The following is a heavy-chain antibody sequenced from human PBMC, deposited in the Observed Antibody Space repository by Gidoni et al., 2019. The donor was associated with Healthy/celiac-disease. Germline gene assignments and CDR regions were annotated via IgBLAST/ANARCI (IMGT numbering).Heavy chain of an antibody. J-gene: IGHJ6*02. CDR2: ISGSGGST. CDR3: ARDLRFLDYGMDV. Sequence: EVQLVESGGGLVQPGGSLSISCPASGFPFSSYAMSWVRQAPGKGLEWVSAISGSGGSTYYADSVKGRFTISRDNSKNTLYLQMNSLRAEDTAVYYCARDLRFLDYGMDVWGQGTTVTVSS. D-gene: IGHD3-3*01. V-gene: IGHV3-23*04. CDR1: GFPFSSYA.